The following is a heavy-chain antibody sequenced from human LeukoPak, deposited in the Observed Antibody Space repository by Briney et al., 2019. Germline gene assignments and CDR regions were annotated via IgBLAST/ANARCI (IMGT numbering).Heavy chain of an antibody. CDR1: GFNFGDHA. CDR2: IRSKAYRGTT. J-gene: IGHJ6*02. CDR3: TRGPIQLWIHNAMDV. V-gene: IGHV3-49*04. Sequence: GGSLRLSCTASGFNFGDHAMSWVGQAPGKGLEWVGFIRSKAYRGTTEYAASVTGRFTISRDDSKSIAFLQMNSLKTEDTALYYCTRGPIQLWIHNAMDVWGQGTTVTVSS. D-gene: IGHD5-18*01.